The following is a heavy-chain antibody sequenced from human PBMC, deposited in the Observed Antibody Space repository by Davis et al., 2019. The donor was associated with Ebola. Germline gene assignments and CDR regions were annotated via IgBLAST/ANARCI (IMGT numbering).Heavy chain of an antibody. Sequence: GGSLRLSCAASGFTFSSYSMNWVRQAPGKGLEWVSYISSSSSTIYYADSVKGRFTISRDNSKNSLYLQMNSLRTEDTALYYCAKDQYSSSSVIYYYYGMDVWGQGTTVTVSS. CDR3: AKDQYSSSSVIYYYYGMDV. J-gene: IGHJ6*02. CDR1: GFTFSSYS. D-gene: IGHD6-6*01. CDR2: ISSSSSTI. V-gene: IGHV3-48*04.